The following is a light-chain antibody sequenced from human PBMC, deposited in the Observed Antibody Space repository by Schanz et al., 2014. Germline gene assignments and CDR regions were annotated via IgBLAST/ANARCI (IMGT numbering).Light chain of an antibody. CDR3: QQYNNWPPLT. Sequence: IVMTQSPATLSVSPGERVTLSCRASQSVASNLAWYQHKTGQAPRLLIYAGSKRATGIPARFSGSGSGTEFTLTISSLQSEDFAVYHCQQYNNWPPLTFGGGTKVELK. J-gene: IGKJ4*01. V-gene: IGKV3-15*01. CDR1: QSVASN. CDR2: AGS.